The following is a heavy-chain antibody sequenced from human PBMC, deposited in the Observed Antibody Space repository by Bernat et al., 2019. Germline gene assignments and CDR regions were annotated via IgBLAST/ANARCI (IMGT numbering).Heavy chain of an antibody. J-gene: IGHJ6*02. CDR2: IYSSGST. CDR1: GFTVSSTY. D-gene: IGHD3-10*01. CDR3: VKGVGTMVRDGVDV. V-gene: IGHV3-66*01. Sequence: EVQLVESGGDLVQPGGSLRLSCAASGFTVSSTYMSWVRQAPGKGLEWVSVIYSSGSTYYAESVKGRFTISRDNSKNTLYLQMSSLRAEDTAVYYCVKGVGTMVRDGVDVWGQGITVTVFS.